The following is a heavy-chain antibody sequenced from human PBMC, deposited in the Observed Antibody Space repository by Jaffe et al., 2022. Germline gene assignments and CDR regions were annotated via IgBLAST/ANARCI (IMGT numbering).Heavy chain of an antibody. D-gene: IGHD3-10*01. CDR1: GGSISSYY. V-gene: IGHV4-59*01. Sequence: QVQLQESGPGLVKPSETLSLTCTVSGGSISSYYWSWIRQPPGKGLEWIGYIYYSGSTNYNPSLKSRVTISVDTSKNQFSLKLSSVTAADTAVYYCARGRYYYGSGSYYNGRYYYYMDVWGKGTTVTVSS. CDR2: IYYSGST. J-gene: IGHJ6*03. CDR3: ARGRYYYGSGSYYNGRYYYYMDV.